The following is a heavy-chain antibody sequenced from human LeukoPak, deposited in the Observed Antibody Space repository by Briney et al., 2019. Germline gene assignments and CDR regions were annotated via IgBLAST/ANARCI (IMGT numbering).Heavy chain of an antibody. D-gene: IGHD3-22*01. Sequence: SETLSLTCTVSGGSISSSSYYWGWIRQPPGKGLEWIGSIHDSGSTYYSPSLKSRVTISGDTSKNQFSLKLNSVTAADTAVYYCARAIYDSSGFYQDYAFDIWGQGTVVTVSS. J-gene: IGHJ3*02. CDR1: GGSISSSSYY. CDR2: IHDSGST. V-gene: IGHV4-39*01. CDR3: ARAIYDSSGFYQDYAFDI.